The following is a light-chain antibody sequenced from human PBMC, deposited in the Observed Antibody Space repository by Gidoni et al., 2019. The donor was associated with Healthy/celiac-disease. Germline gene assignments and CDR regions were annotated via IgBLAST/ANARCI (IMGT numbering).Light chain of an antibody. V-gene: IGKV3-11*01. CDR1: QSVSSY. CDR2: DAS. CDR3: QQRSNWPPLT. J-gene: IGKJ4*01. Sequence: EIVLPQSPATLSLSPGERATLSCRASQSVSSYLAWYKQKPGQAPRLLIYDASNRATGIPARFSGSGSGTDFTLTISSLETEDFAVYYCQQRSNWPPLTFGGGTKVEIK.